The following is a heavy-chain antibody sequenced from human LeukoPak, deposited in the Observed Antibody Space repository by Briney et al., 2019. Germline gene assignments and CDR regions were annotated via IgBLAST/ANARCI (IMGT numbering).Heavy chain of an antibody. CDR1: GFSFSDFW. CDR3: ASDRVLGSGSLDN. V-gene: IGHV3-74*01. D-gene: IGHD3-10*01. CDR2: IRGDGYDT. Sequence: PGGSLRLSCAASGFSFSDFWMHWVRQTPGKGLVWVSRIRGDGYDTNYADSVEGRFTISRDNARHTLYLQMNRLRADDTAVYYCASDRVLGSGSLDNWGQGTLVTVSS. J-gene: IGHJ4*02.